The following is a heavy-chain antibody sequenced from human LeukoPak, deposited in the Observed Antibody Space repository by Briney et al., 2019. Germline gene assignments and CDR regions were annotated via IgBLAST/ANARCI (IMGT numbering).Heavy chain of an antibody. V-gene: IGHV3-74*01. D-gene: IGHD6-6*01. CDR2: IKGDGIST. Sequence: GGSLRLSCAASGFDFSSNWMHWVRHAPGQGLVWVSRIKGDGISTNYADSVKGRFTISRGNAKNSLYLQLSSLRAEDTALYYCAREYSSSSGRAFDIWGQGTMVTVSS. CDR3: AREYSSSSGRAFDI. CDR1: GFDFSSNW. J-gene: IGHJ3*02.